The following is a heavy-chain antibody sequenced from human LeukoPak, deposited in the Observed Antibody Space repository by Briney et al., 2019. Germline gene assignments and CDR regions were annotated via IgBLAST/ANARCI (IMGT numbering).Heavy chain of an antibody. D-gene: IGHD5-12*01. CDR3: ARGGDGYDWEFDP. J-gene: IGHJ5*02. Sequence: PSQTLSLTCTVSGGSISSGGYYWRWIRQHPGKGMEWIVYIYYSGSTYYNPSLKSPVTISVDTSKNQFSLKLSSVTAADTAVYYCARGGDGYDWEFDPWGQGTLVTVSS. V-gene: IGHV4-31*01. CDR1: GGSISSGGYY. CDR2: IYYSGST.